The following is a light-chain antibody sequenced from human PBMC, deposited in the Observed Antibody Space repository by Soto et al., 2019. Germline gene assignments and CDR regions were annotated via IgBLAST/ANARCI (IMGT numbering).Light chain of an antibody. J-gene: IGKJ1*01. CDR1: QSVSSIY. V-gene: IGKV3-15*01. CDR3: QQYNNWPRT. Sequence: EIVLTQSPGTLSLSPGEIATLSFSASQSVSSIYLAWYQQKPGQAPRLLIYSSSTRAAGIPARFGGSGSGTEFTFSISSLQSEDFAVYYCQQYNNWPRTFGQGTKVDIK. CDR2: SSS.